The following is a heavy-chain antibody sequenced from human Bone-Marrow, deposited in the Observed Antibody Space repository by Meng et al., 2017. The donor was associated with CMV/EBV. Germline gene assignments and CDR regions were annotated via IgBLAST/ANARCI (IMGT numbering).Heavy chain of an antibody. D-gene: IGHD6-13*01. CDR1: GYTFTSYD. CDR3: ARWEYSSSWYVGYYYCGMDV. CDR2: MNPNSGNT. Sequence: ASVKVSCKASGYTFTSYDINWVRQATGQGLEWMGWMNPNSGNTGYAQKFQGRVTMTRNTSISTAYMELSSLRSEDTAVYYCARWEYSSSWYVGYYYCGMDVWGQGTTVTVSS. V-gene: IGHV1-8*01. J-gene: IGHJ6*02.